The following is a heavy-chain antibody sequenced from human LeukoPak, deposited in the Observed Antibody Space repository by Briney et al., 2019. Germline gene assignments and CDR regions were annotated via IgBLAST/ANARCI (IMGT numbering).Heavy chain of an antibody. CDR2: MNPNSGNT. D-gene: IGHD4-17*01. V-gene: IGHV1-8*03. CDR1: GYTFTSYD. CDR3: ARDLLYGDYGEVAFDI. Sequence: GASVKVSCKASGYTFTSYDINWVRQATGQGLEWMGWMNPNSGNTGYAQKFQGRVTITRNTSISTAYMELSSLRSEDTAVYHCARDLLYGDYGEVAFDIWGQGTMVTVSS. J-gene: IGHJ3*02.